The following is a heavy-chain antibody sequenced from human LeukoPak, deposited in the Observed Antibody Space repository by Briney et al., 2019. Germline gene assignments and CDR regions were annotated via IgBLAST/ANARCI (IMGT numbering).Heavy chain of an antibody. V-gene: IGHV4-34*01. CDR1: GGSVSGYY. CDR3: ARGGDAFDI. J-gene: IGHJ3*02. CDR2: INHSGST. Sequence: SETLSLTCAVYGGSVSGYYWSWIRQPPGKGLEWIGEINHSGSTNYNPSLKSRVTISVDTSKNQFSLKLSSVTAADTAVYYCARGGDAFDIWGQGTMVTVSS.